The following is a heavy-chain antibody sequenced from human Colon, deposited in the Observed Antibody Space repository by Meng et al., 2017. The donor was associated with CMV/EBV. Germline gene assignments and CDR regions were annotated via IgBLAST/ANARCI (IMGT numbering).Heavy chain of an antibody. D-gene: IGHD3-10*01. Sequence: TRGVGVAWIRQPPGKALEWLTLISWDDHKRYSPSLKSRLTVTKDTSKNQVVLTMTNMDPVDTATYYCAHAIPSIIITVAATDWYFDLWGRGTLVTVSS. V-gene: IGHV2-5*02. CDR2: ISWDDHK. J-gene: IGHJ2*01. CDR3: AHAIPSIIITVAATDWYFDL. CDR1: TRGVG.